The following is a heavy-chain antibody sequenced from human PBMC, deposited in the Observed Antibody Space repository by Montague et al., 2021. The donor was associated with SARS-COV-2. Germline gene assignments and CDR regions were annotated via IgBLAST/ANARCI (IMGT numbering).Heavy chain of an antibody. CDR1: GGSISSNF. V-gene: IGHV4-59*01. D-gene: IGHD5-12*01. Sequence: SETLSLTCTVSGGSISSNFWSWIRQPPGKGLEWIGYIYYSGSTNXNPPLKSRVTISVDTSKKQFSLQLSSVTAADTAVYYCARTRGYDPLFDFWGQGTLVTVSS. CDR3: ARTRGYDPLFDF. CDR2: IYYSGST. J-gene: IGHJ4*02.